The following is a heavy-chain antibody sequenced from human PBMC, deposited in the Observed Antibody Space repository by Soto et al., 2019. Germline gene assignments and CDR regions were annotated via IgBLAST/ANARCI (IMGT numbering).Heavy chain of an antibody. Sequence: QVQLQQWGAGLLKPSETLSLTCAVYGGSFSGYYWSWIRQPPGKGLEWIGDINHSGSTNYNPSLKSRVTISVDTSKNQFSLKLSSVTAADTAVYYCARGATVTTGYFDYWGQGTLVTVSS. J-gene: IGHJ4*02. CDR2: INHSGST. V-gene: IGHV4-34*01. D-gene: IGHD4-17*01. CDR3: ARGATVTTGYFDY. CDR1: GGSFSGYY.